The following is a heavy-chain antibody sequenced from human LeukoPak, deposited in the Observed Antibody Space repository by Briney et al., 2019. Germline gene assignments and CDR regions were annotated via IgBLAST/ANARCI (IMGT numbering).Heavy chain of an antibody. CDR2: ISYDGSNK. CDR1: GFTFSSYG. J-gene: IGHJ4*02. CDR3: AEDHPDDYGDYIDY. D-gene: IGHD4-17*01. V-gene: IGHV3-30*18. Sequence: GGSLRLSCAASGFTFSSYGMHWVRQAPGKGLEWVAVISYDGSNKYYADSVKGRFTISRDNSKNTLYLQMNSLRAEDTAVYYCAEDHPDDYGDYIDYWGQGTLVTVSS.